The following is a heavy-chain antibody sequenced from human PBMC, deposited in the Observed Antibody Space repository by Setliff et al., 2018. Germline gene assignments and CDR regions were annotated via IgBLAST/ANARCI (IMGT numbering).Heavy chain of an antibody. J-gene: IGHJ4*02. V-gene: IGHV5-51*01. CDR2: IYPGDSDT. D-gene: IGHD3-10*01. CDR3: ARVGSQGGYYVDS. Sequence: PGESLKISCKGSGYSFTNYWIGWVRQMSGKGLEWMGIIYPGDSDTRYSPSFQGQVTISADKSISTAYLQLSSLKASDTAMYYCARVGSQGGYYVDSWGQGTLVTVSS. CDR1: GYSFTNYW.